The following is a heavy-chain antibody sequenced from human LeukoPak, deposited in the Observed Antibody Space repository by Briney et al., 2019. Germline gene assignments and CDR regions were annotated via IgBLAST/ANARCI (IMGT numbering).Heavy chain of an antibody. J-gene: IGHJ5*02. V-gene: IGHV1-18*04. D-gene: IGHD3-10*01. Sequence: GASVNVSCKASGYTFTSYYMHWVRQAPGQGLEWMGWISAYNGNTNYAQKLQGRVTMTTDTSTSTAYMELRSLRSDDTAVYYCARDPDYGSGSAVGLPSVSWGQGTLVTVSS. CDR2: ISAYNGNT. CDR3: ARDPDYGSGSAVGLPSVS. CDR1: GYTFTSYY.